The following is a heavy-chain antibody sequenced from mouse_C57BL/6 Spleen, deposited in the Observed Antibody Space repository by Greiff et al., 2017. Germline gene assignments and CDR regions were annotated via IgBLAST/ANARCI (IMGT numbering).Heavy chain of an antibody. CDR1: GYTFTDYY. V-gene: IGHV1-77*01. Sequence: QVQLQQSGAELVKPGASVKISCKASGYTFTDYYINWVKQRPGQGLEWIGKSGPGSGSTYYNEKFKGKATLTADKSSSTAYMQLSSLTSEDSAVYFCARWGVYYSNYGYAMDYWGQGTSVTVSS. D-gene: IGHD2-5*01. CDR3: ARWGVYYSNYGYAMDY. CDR2: SGPGSGST. J-gene: IGHJ4*01.